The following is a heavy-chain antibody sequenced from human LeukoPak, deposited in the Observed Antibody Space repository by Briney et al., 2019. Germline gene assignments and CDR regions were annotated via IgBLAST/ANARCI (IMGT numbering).Heavy chain of an antibody. V-gene: IGHV3-64*01. CDR2: ISSNGGST. Sequence: GGSLRLSCAASGFTFSSYAMHWVRQAPGKGLEYVSAISSNGGSTYYANSVKGRFTISRDNSKNTLYLQMVSLRAEDMAVYYCARGSAPNYDFWSGYYREDYFDYWGQGTLVTVSS. CDR3: ARGSAPNYDFWSGYYREDYFDY. J-gene: IGHJ4*02. D-gene: IGHD3-3*01. CDR1: GFTFSSYA.